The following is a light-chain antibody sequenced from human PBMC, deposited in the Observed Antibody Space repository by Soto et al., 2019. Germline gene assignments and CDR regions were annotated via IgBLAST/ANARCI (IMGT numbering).Light chain of an antibody. CDR2: DAS. CDR3: QQYGYLVT. V-gene: IGKV3-15*01. Sequence: EIVMTQSPGTLSVSPGERATLSCRASQSVSSNLAWYQQKPGQAPRLLISDASTRATGIPARFSGSGSGTEFTLTISRLEPEDFAMYYCQQYGYLVTFGGGTKVEIK. J-gene: IGKJ4*01. CDR1: QSVSSN.